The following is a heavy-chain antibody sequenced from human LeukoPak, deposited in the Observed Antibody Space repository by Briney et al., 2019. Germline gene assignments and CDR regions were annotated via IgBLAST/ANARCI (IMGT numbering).Heavy chain of an antibody. Sequence: ASVKVSCKASGYTFIGYYMHWVRQAPGQGLEWMGRINPNSGGTNYAQKFQDRVTMTRDTSNSTAYMELSRLRSDVTAVYYCASRYYDIDYWGQGTLVTVSS. CDR1: GYTFIGYY. CDR2: INPNSGGT. CDR3: ASRYYDIDY. D-gene: IGHD3-22*01. J-gene: IGHJ4*02. V-gene: IGHV1-2*06.